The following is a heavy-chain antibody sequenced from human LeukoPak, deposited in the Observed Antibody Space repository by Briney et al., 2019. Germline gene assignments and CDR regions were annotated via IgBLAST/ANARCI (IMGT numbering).Heavy chain of an antibody. V-gene: IGHV4-34*01. CDR2: INHSGST. J-gene: IGHJ6*02. Sequence: SETLSPTCAVYGGSFSGYYWSWIRQPPGKGLEWIGEINHSGSTNYNPSLKSRVTISVDTSKNQFSLKLSSVTAADTAVYYCARDVNYYYYYGMDVWGQGTTVTVSS. CDR1: GGSFSGYY. CDR3: ARDVNYYYYYGMDV.